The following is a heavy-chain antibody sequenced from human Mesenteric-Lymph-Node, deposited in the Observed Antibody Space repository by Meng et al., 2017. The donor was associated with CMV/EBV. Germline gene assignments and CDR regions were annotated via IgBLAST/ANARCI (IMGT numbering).Heavy chain of an antibody. CDR1: GGSISSGDNSY. Sequence: PVSGGSISSGDNSYGGWVRQPPGKGLEWIGSIFHSGSTYYNPSLKSRVTISVDTSKNQFSLKVGSVAAADTAVYYCARHMVNPGFDSWGQGTLVTVSS. CDR2: IFHSGST. J-gene: IGHJ4*02. V-gene: IGHV4-39*01. CDR3: ARHMVNPGFDS. D-gene: IGHD4/OR15-4a*01.